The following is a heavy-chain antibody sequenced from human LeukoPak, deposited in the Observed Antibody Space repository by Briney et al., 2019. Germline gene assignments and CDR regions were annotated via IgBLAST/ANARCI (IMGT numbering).Heavy chain of an antibody. CDR3: ALLERYSSSLDD. J-gene: IGHJ4*02. CDR2: IYYSGST. V-gene: IGHV4-59*11. D-gene: IGHD6-13*01. CDR1: GGSISSHY. Sequence: SETLSLTCTVSGGSISSHYWSWIRQPPGKGLEWIGYIYYSGSTNYNPSLKSRVTISVDTSKNQFSLKLSSVTAADTAVYYCALLERYSSSLDDWGQGTLVTVSS.